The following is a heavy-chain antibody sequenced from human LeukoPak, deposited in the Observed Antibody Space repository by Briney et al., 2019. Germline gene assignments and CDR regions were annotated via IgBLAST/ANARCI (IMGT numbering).Heavy chain of an antibody. CDR3: ARLKSLDI. CDR2: IYPGDSDT. V-gene: IGHV5-51*01. Sequence: GESLKISCKGSGYSFSSYWIAWVRQRPGKGLEWMGIIYPGDSDTRYSPSFQGQITISADKSISTAYVQWSSLKASDTAMYYCARLKSLDIWGQGTMVTVSS. CDR1: GYSFSSYW. J-gene: IGHJ3*02.